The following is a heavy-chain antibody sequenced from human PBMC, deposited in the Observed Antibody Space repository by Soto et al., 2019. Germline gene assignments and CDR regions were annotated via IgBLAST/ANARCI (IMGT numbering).Heavy chain of an antibody. J-gene: IGHJ4*02. D-gene: IGHD3-3*01. V-gene: IGHV3-30*18. CDR1: GFTFSSYG. CDR3: AKGGYYDFWSGYSLGHQYFDY. Sequence: QVQLVESGGGVVQPGRSLRLSCAASGFTFSSYGMHWVRQAPGKGLEWVAVISYDGSNKYYADSVKGRFTISRDNSKNTLYLQMNSVRAEDTAVYYCAKGGYYDFWSGYSLGHQYFDYWGQGTLVTVYS. CDR2: ISYDGSNK.